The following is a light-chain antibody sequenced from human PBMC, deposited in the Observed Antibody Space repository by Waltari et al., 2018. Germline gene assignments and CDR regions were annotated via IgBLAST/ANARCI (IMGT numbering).Light chain of an antibody. CDR3: QQSYSMSYT. J-gene: IGKJ2*01. V-gene: IGKV1-39*01. Sequence: DIQMTQSPSSLSAYVGDRVTITCRASQTSYSYLNWYQHKPGKAPNLLIYAASILQSGVPSRFSGSGSGTDFTLTISSLQPEDFATYYCQQSYSMSYTFGQGTKLEIK. CDR2: AAS. CDR1: QTSYSY.